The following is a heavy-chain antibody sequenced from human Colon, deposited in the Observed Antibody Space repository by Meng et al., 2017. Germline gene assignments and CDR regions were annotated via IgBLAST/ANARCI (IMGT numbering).Heavy chain of an antibody. Sequence: VLLPTSGPGLVRPSETLSLPCTVSGGSVSSGDYYWSWIRQPPGKGLEWLGYVYYTGNTNYNPSLKNRVTISLDTSNNQFSLKLTSMTAADAAIYYCARVNGDFDEAWFDPWGQGTLVTVSS. CDR2: VYYTGNT. D-gene: IGHD2-21*02. CDR3: ARVNGDFDEAWFDP. J-gene: IGHJ5*02. CDR1: GGSVSSGDYY. V-gene: IGHV4-61*08.